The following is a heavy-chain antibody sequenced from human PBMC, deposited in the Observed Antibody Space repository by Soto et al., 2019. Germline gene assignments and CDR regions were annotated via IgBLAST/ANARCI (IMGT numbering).Heavy chain of an antibody. V-gene: IGHV4-34*01. D-gene: IGHD1-1*01. CDR1: GGSFSGYY. CDR2: INHSGIT. J-gene: IGHJ4*02. Sequence: SETLSLTCAVYGGSFSGYYWSWIRQPPGKGLEWLAEINHSGITNYNPSVESRVSMSVDTSKNQFSLRLYSVTAADTAVYYCVRGPYNYNSRYFDYWGQGTLVTVSS. CDR3: VRGPYNYNSRYFDY.